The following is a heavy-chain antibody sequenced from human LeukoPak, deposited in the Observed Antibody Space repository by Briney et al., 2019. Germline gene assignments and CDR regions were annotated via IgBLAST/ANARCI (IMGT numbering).Heavy chain of an antibody. CDR2: ISSSSSHT. CDR3: ARGRVGRYCSGGSCYLVP. Sequence: PGGSLRLSCAASGFTFSSYEMNWVRQAPGKGLEWLSYISSSSSHTNYADSVKGRFTISRDNAKNSLFLQMNSLRVEDTAVYYCARGRVGRYCSGGSCYLVPWGQGTLVTVSS. CDR1: GFTFSSYE. D-gene: IGHD2-15*01. J-gene: IGHJ4*02. V-gene: IGHV3-48*03.